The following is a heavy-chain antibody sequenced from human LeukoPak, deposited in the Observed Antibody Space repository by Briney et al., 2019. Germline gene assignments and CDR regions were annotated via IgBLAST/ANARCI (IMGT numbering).Heavy chain of an antibody. CDR3: ASLHVGYYDSSGYEFDY. J-gene: IGHJ4*02. V-gene: IGHV3-7*01. Sequence: PGGSLRLSCAASGFTFSSYWMSWVRQAPGKGLEWVANIKQDGSEKYYVDSVKGRFTISRDNAKNSLYLQMNSLRAEDTAVYYCASLHVGYYDSSGYEFDYWGQGTLVTVSS. CDR2: IKQDGSEK. D-gene: IGHD3-22*01. CDR1: GFTFSSYW.